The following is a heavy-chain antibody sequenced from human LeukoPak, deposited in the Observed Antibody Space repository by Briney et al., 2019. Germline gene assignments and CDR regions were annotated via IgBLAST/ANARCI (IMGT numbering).Heavy chain of an antibody. CDR2: IIPILALA. CDR1: EGTFSNYA. D-gene: IGHD2/OR15-2a*01. J-gene: IGHJ4*02. V-gene: IGHV1-69*04. Sequence: SVKVSCKASEGTFSNYALSWVRQAPGQGLEWMGRIIPILALANYAQKFQGRVTITADKSTSTAYMELSSLRSDEPAVYYCATTFNRTTYYDYYFDYWGQGTLVTVSS. CDR3: ATTFNRTTYYDYYFDY.